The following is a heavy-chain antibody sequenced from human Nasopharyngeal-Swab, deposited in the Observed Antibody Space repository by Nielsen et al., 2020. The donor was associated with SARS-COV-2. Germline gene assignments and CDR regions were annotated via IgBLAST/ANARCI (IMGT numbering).Heavy chain of an antibody. V-gene: IGHV1-46*01. CDR3: ARDQGGYGGNSFDY. D-gene: IGHD4-23*01. CDR1: GFTFSNYG. Sequence: GESLKISCAASGFTFSNYGMHWVRQAPGQGLEWMGIINPSGGSTSYAQKFQGRVTMTRDTSTSTVYMELSSLRSEDTAVYYCARDQGGYGGNSFDYWGQGTLVTVSS. J-gene: IGHJ4*02. CDR2: INPSGGST.